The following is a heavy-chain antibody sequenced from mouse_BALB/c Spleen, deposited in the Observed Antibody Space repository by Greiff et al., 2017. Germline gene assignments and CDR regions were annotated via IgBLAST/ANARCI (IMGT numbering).Heavy chain of an antibody. V-gene: IGHV5-9-4*01. J-gene: IGHJ4*01. CDR2: ISSGGSYT. Sequence: EGKLVESGGGLVKPGGSLKLSCAASGFTFSSYAMSWVRQSPEKRLEWVAEISSGGSYTYYPDTVTGRFTISRDNAKNTLYLEMSSLRSEDTAMYYCARDEVTTAFYAMDYWGQGTSVTVSS. CDR1: GFTFSSYA. CDR3: ARDEVTTAFYAMDY. D-gene: IGHD1-2*01.